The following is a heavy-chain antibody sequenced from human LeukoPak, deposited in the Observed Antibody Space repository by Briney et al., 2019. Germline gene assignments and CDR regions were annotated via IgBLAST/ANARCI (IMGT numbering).Heavy chain of an antibody. V-gene: IGHV3-74*01. Sequence: SLRLSCEASGFTLNKYWMHCVRQAPGKGLGWVSRITGDGSDIAYADSVKGRFTVSRDDAKNTLFLQMTSLRVEDTAIYYCARDAYTTTSNWLDPWGQGTLVTVSS. D-gene: IGHD4-17*01. CDR3: ARDAYTTTSNWLDP. J-gene: IGHJ5*02. CDR1: GFTLNKYW. CDR2: ITGDGSDI.